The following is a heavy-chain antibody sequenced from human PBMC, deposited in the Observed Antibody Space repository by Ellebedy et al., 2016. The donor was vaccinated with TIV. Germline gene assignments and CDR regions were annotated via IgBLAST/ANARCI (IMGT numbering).Heavy chain of an antibody. V-gene: IGHV3-7*01. CDR3: ARDGSGSYYFFTFWFDP. CDR1: GFTFSSYW. Sequence: GESLKISXAASGFTFSSYWMSWVRQAPGKGLERVANIKQDGSEKYYVDSVKGRFTISRDNAKNSLYLQMNSLRAEDTAVYYCARDGSGSYYFFTFWFDPWGQGTLVTISS. J-gene: IGHJ5*02. D-gene: IGHD3-10*01. CDR2: IKQDGSEK.